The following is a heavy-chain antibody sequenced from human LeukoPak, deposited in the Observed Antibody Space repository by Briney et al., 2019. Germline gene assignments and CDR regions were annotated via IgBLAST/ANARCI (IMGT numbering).Heavy chain of an antibody. CDR3: ARVTRGPYPMGAKTTED. CDR1: GFTFSDYY. Sequence: GGSLRLSCAASGFTFSDYYMSWIRQAPGKGLEWVSYISSSGSTIYYADSVKGRFTISRDNAMNSLYLQMNSLRAEDTAVYYCARVTRGPYPMGAKTTEDWGQGTLVTVSS. D-gene: IGHD1-26*01. J-gene: IGHJ4*02. CDR2: ISSSGSTI. V-gene: IGHV3-11*01.